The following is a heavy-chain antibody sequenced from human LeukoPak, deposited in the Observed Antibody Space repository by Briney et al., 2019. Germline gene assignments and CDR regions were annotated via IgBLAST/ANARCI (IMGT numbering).Heavy chain of an antibody. CDR3: ASEQRGGAFDI. CDR1: GFTFSSYS. J-gene: IGHJ3*02. Sequence: GGSLRLSCAASGFTFSSYSMNWVRQAPGKGLEWVSSISSSSSYIYYADSVKGRFTISRDNAKNSLHLQMNSLRAEGTAVYYCASEQRGGAFDIWGQGTMVTVSS. V-gene: IGHV3-21*01. D-gene: IGHD3-16*01. CDR2: ISSSSSYI.